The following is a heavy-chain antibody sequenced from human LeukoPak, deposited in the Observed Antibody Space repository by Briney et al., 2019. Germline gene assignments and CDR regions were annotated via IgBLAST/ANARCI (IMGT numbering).Heavy chain of an antibody. CDR2: IYYSGST. D-gene: IGHD3-10*01. CDR1: GGSISGSSYY. J-gene: IGHJ4*02. Sequence: SETLSLTCTVSGGSISGSSYYWGWIRQPPGKGLEWIGNIYYSGSTYYNPSLKSRVTMSVDTSKNQFSLRLSSVTAADTALYYCARGSRVYYGSGSADFDCWGQGTLVTVSS. CDR3: ARGSRVYYGSGSADFDC. V-gene: IGHV4-39*01.